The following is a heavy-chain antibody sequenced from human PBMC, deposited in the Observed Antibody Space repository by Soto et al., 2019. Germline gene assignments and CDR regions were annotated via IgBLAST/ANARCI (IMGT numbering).Heavy chain of an antibody. CDR3: ARGYYYGSGRPTPGGMDV. CDR1: GYTFTNYD. J-gene: IGHJ6*02. Sequence: QVHLVQSGAEVKKPGASVKVSCKASGYTFTNYDINWVRQAPGQGLEWMGWISTYTGNTNYAQKQRGRDTMTTATAASTAYMELRSLRSDDTAVYYCARGYYYGSGRPTPGGMDVWGQGTTVTVSS. D-gene: IGHD3-10*01. CDR2: ISTYTGNT. V-gene: IGHV1-18*01.